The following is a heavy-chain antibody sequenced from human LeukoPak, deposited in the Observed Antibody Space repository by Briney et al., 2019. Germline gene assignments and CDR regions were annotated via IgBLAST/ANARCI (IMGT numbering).Heavy chain of an antibody. Sequence: GGSLRLSCAASGFTFDDYGMSWVRQAPGKGLEWVSGINWNGGSTGYADSVKGRFTISRDNAKNSLYLQMNSLRAEDTALYYCARAGWEIVVVPAAPSKRYYYYMDVWGKGTTVTVSS. D-gene: IGHD2-2*01. CDR1: GFTFDDYG. J-gene: IGHJ6*03. CDR3: ARAGWEIVVVPAAPSKRYYYYMDV. V-gene: IGHV3-20*04. CDR2: INWNGGST.